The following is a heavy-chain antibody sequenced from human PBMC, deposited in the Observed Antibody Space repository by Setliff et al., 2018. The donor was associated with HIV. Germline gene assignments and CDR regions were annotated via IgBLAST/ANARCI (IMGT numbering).Heavy chain of an antibody. V-gene: IGHV3-23*01. CDR1: GLTFSGYP. CDR3: ARALVAVYSNYYYYMDV. D-gene: IGHD2-15*01. Sequence: GGSLRLSCAASGLTFSGYPMSWVRQAPGKGLEWVSAIDPSGDLTYYADSVKGRFTISRDNAKNSLYLQMNSLRAEDTAVYYCARALVAVYSNYYYYMDVWGKGTTVTVSS. J-gene: IGHJ6*03. CDR2: IDPSGDLT.